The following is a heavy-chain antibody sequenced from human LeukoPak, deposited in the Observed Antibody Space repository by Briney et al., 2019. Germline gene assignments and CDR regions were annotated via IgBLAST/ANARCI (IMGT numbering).Heavy chain of an antibody. CDR2: ISSSSSYT. Sequence: PGGSLRLSCAASGFTFSDYYMSWIPQAPGKGLEWVSYISSSSSYTDYADSVKGRFTISRDNAKNSLNLQMNSLRAEDTAAYYCARDSGYSGYSDYWGQGTLVTVSS. J-gene: IGHJ4*02. V-gene: IGHV3-11*05. CDR1: GFTFSDYY. D-gene: IGHD5-12*01. CDR3: ARDSGYSGYSDY.